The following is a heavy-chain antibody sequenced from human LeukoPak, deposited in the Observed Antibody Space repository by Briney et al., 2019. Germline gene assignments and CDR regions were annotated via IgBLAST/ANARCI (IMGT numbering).Heavy chain of an antibody. D-gene: IGHD2-15*01. J-gene: IGHJ5*02. CDR1: GFTFNNYA. Sequence: GGSLRLSCAASGFTFNNYAMNWVRQARGKGLEWVSYISSSSSTIYYADSVKGRFTISRDNAKNSLYLQMNSLRAEDTAVYYCARDPLHCSGGSCYSGLNWFDPWGQGTLVTVSS. CDR3: ARDPLHCSGGSCYSGLNWFDP. V-gene: IGHV3-48*01. CDR2: ISSSSSTI.